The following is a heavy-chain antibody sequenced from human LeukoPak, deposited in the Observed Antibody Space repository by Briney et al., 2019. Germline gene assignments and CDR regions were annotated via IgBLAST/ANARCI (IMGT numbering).Heavy chain of an antibody. CDR2: IDKTTYPT. CDR3: AKFEGATIPGWFNDY. V-gene: IGHV3-23*05. Sequence: GGSLRLSCAASEFIFSDYATGWVRQAPGKGLEWVSTIDKTTYPTFYADSVKGRFTISRDNPKNTLYLQMNSLRTEDTAVYFCAKFEGATIPGWFNDYWGQGILVTVSS. J-gene: IGHJ4*02. CDR1: EFIFSDYA. D-gene: IGHD6-19*01.